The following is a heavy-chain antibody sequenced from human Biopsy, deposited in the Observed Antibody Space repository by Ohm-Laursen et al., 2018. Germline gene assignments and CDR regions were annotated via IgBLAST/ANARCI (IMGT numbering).Heavy chain of an antibody. CDR3: ARDRGYYSDRTVPGYFDL. CDR1: GDSISSYY. CDR2: VYYTGST. J-gene: IGHJ2*01. Sequence: GTLSLTCIVSGDSISSYYWSWIWQPPGKGLQWIGYVYYTGSTDYNPSLQSRVTISVDTSKNHFSLRLRSVTPADTAIYYCARDRGYYSDRTVPGYFDLWGRGTLVTVSS. V-gene: IGHV4-59*01. D-gene: IGHD3-22*01.